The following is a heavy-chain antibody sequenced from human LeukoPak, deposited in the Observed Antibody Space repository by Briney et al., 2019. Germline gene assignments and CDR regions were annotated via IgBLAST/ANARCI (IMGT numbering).Heavy chain of an antibody. V-gene: IGHV1-18*01. J-gene: IGHJ4*02. Sequence: GASVKVSCKASGYTFTSYGVSWVRQAPGQGLEWMGWISAYNGNTNYAQKLQGRVTMTTDTSTSIAYMELRSLRSDDTAVYYCARGPSPTVTPMGSDYWGQGTLVTVSS. CDR1: GYTFTSYG. CDR3: ARGPSPTVTPMGSDY. CDR2: ISAYNGNT. D-gene: IGHD4-11*01.